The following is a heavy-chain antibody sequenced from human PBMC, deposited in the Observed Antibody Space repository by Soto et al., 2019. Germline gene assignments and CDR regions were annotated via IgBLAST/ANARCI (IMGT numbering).Heavy chain of an antibody. CDR3: ASVGVTMVRGVITWYYYGMDV. CDR2: ISAYNGNT. J-gene: IGHJ6*02. Sequence: QVQLVQSGAEVKKPGASVKVSCKASGYTFTSYGISWVRQAPGQGLEWMGWISAYNGNTNYAQKLQGRVTMTTDTSTSTAYMELRSLRSDDTAVYYCASVGVTMVRGVITWYYYGMDVWGQGTTVTVSS. D-gene: IGHD3-10*01. V-gene: IGHV1-18*01. CDR1: GYTFTSYG.